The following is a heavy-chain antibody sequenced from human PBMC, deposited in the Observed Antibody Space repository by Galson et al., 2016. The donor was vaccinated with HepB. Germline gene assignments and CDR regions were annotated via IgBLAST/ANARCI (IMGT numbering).Heavy chain of an antibody. J-gene: IGHJ4*02. Sequence: SLRLSCAASGFTFSSYGMHWVRQAPGKGLEWVAVISYDGSNKYYADSVKGRFTIYRDISKNTLYLQMNSLRAEDTAVYYCAKDLGPSSRSPRGGSDYWGQGTLVTVSS. V-gene: IGHV3-30*18. D-gene: IGHD6-13*01. CDR2: ISYDGSNK. CDR1: GFTFSSYG. CDR3: AKDLGPSSRSPRGGSDY.